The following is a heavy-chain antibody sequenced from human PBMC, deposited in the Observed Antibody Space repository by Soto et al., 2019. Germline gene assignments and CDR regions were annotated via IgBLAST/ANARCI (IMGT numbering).Heavy chain of an antibody. CDR3: AKDWYSGSWYVVDY. CDR1: GFTFSSYG. J-gene: IGHJ4*02. D-gene: IGHD6-13*01. Sequence: GGSLRLSCAASGFTFSSYGMHWVRQAPGKGLEWVAVISYDGSNKYYADSVKGRFTISRDNSKNTLYLQMNSLRAEDTAVYYCAKDWYSGSWYVVDYWGRGTLVIGSS. V-gene: IGHV3-30*18. CDR2: ISYDGSNK.